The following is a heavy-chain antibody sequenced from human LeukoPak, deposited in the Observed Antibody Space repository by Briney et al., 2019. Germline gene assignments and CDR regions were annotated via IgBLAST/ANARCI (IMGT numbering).Heavy chain of an antibody. CDR3: TKDEGWGHHY. Sequence: GGSQRLSCAASGITIRSSGMSWVRQAPGKGLEWVSGISASDGNTYYADSVQGRFTISRDSSENTLYLQMNSLRAGDTAIYYCTKDEGWGHHYWGQGTLVTVSS. D-gene: IGHD7-27*01. CDR1: GITIRSSG. CDR2: ISASDGNT. V-gene: IGHV3-23*01. J-gene: IGHJ4*02.